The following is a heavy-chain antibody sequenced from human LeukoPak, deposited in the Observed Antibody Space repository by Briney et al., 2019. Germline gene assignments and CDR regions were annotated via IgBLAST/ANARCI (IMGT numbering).Heavy chain of an antibody. J-gene: IGHJ5*02. V-gene: IGHV3-23*01. CDR3: AKDQDGSGYNWFDP. D-gene: IGHD3-10*01. CDR1: GFTFSSYG. Sequence: GGSLRLSCAASGFTFSSYGMSWVRQAPGKGLEWVSAISGSGGSTYYVDSVKGRFTISRDNSKNTLYLQMNSLRAEDTAVYYCAKDQDGSGYNWFDPWGQGTLVTVSS. CDR2: ISGSGGST.